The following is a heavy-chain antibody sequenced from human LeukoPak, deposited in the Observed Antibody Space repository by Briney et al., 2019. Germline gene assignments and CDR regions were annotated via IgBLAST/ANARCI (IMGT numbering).Heavy chain of an antibody. Sequence: SETLSLTCTVSGGSISSHYWSWIRQPPGKGLEWIGYIYYSGSTNYNPSLKSRVTISVDTSKNQFSLKLSSVTAADTAVYYCARSVGPTIFGVAYPNYHYYYYMDVWGKGTTVTVSS. V-gene: IGHV4-59*11. J-gene: IGHJ6*03. CDR3: ARSVGPTIFGVAYPNYHYYYYMDV. CDR2: IYYSGST. D-gene: IGHD3-3*01. CDR1: GGSISSHY.